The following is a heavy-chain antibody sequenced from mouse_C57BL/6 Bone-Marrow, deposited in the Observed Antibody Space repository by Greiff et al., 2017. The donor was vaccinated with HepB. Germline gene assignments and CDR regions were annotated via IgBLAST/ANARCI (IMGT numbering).Heavy chain of an antibody. J-gene: IGHJ2*01. Sequence: VQLQQSGAELARPGASVKMSCKASGYTFTSYTMHWVNQRPGQGLEWIGYINPSSGYTKDNQKFKDKATLTADKSSSTAYMQLSSLTSEDSAVYYCARREENLLWLRRDYWGQGTTLTVSS. CDR1: GYTFTSYT. CDR2: INPSSGYT. CDR3: ARREENLLWLRRDY. V-gene: IGHV1-4*01. D-gene: IGHD2-2*01.